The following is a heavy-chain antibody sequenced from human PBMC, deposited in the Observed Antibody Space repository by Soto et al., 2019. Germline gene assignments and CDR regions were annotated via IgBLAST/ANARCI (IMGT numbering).Heavy chain of an antibody. V-gene: IGHV3-11*01. CDR3: ARAEPLDY. Sequence: QVQLVESGGGLVKPGGSLRLCCATSGFTFSDYYMTWIRQAPGKGLEWVSFISTTSGTINYADSVKGRFTTSRDNAKNSLYLQMNSLRAEDTAVYYCARAEPLDYWGQGALVTVSS. D-gene: IGHD1-1*01. CDR2: ISTTSGTI. CDR1: GFTFSDYY. J-gene: IGHJ4*01.